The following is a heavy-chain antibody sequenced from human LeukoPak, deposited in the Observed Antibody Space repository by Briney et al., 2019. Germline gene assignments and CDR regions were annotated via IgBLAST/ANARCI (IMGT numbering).Heavy chain of an antibody. V-gene: IGHV4-59*08. CDR1: GGSISSYY. D-gene: IGHD1-26*01. CDR3: ARHLPPSAGVDAFDI. J-gene: IGHJ3*02. CDR2: IYYSGST. Sequence: SETLSLTCTVSGGSISSYYWSWIRQPPGKGLEWIGYIYYSGSTNYNPSLKSRVTISVDRSKNQFSLKLSSVTAADTAVYYCARHLPPSAGVDAFDIWGQGTMVTVSS.